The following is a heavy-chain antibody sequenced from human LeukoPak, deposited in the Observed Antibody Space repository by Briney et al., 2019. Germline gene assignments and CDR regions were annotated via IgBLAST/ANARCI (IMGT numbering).Heavy chain of an antibody. J-gene: IGHJ4*02. CDR2: TSSSDAGT. V-gene: IGHV3-23*01. D-gene: IGHD3-22*01. Sequence: GGSLRLSCAASGFTLSTYAMSWVRQTPGKGLEWVAATSSSDAGTYHADSVRGRFTISRDNSKNTLYLQMNSLRAEDAAVYYCVKNYYDSSFYHFFHYWGQGTLVTVSS. CDR1: GFTLSTYA. CDR3: VKNYYDSSFYHFFHY.